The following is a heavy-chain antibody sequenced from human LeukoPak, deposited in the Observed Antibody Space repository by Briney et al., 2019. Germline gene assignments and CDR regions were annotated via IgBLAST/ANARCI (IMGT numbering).Heavy chain of an antibody. D-gene: IGHD6-13*01. J-gene: IGHJ1*01. Sequence: PSETLSLTCTVSGGSISSSSYYWGWIRQPPGKGLEWIGSIYHSGSTNYNPSLKSRVTISVDTSKNQFSLKLSSVTAADTAVYYCARPYSSSWYSYFQHWGQGTLVTVSS. CDR3: ARPYSSSWYSYFQH. V-gene: IGHV4-39*07. CDR2: IYHSGST. CDR1: GGSISSSSYY.